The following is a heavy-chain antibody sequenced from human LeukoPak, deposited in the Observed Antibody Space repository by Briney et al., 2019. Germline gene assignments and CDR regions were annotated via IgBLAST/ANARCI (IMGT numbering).Heavy chain of an antibody. V-gene: IGHV4-39*01. D-gene: IGHD6-19*01. J-gene: IGHJ4*02. CDR1: GGSISSSSYY. CDR2: IYYSGST. CDR3: ARQALAVAGTFFDY. Sequence: SETLSLTCTVSGGSISSSSYYWGWIRQPPGKGLEWIGSIYYSGSTYYNPSLKSRVTISVDTSKNQFSLKLSSVTAADTAVYYCARQALAVAGTFFDYWGQGTLVTVSS.